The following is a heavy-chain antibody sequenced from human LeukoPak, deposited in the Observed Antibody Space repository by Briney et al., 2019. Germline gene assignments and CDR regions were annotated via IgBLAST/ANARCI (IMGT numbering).Heavy chain of an antibody. CDR3: ARESAAGPFDY. J-gene: IGHJ4*02. CDR1: GYTFTTYA. D-gene: IGHD6-13*01. Sequence: GASVKVSCKASGYTFTTYAMHWVRQAPGQRLEWMGWINAGNSNTKYSQKFQGRVTITRDTSASTAYMELSSLRSEDTAVYYCARESAAGPFDYWGQGTLVTVSS. CDR2: INAGNSNT. V-gene: IGHV1-3*01.